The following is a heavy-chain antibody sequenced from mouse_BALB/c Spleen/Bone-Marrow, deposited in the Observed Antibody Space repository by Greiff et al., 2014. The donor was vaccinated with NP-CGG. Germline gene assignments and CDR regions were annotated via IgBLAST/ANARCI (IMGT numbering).Heavy chain of an antibody. CDR3: ARDYWYFDV. V-gene: IGHV3-2*02. CDR2: ISYSGST. Sequence: VQLKDSGPGLVKPSQSLSLTCTVTGYSITSDYAWNWIRQFPGNKLEWMGYISYSGSTSYNPSLKSRISITRDTSKNQFFLQLNSVTTEDTATYYCARDYWYFDVWGAGTTVTVSS. J-gene: IGHJ1*01. CDR1: GYSITSDYA.